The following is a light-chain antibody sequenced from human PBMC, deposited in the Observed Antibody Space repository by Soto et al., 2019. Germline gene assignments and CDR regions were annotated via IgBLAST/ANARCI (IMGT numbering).Light chain of an antibody. CDR1: QSVGTR. CDR3: QHYQSGHPIT. CDR2: GAS. J-gene: IGKJ5*01. V-gene: IGKV3-20*01. Sequence: DIVMTQSPATLSVSPGERATLSCRAAQSVGTRLAWYQHKTGQAPRLLISGASSRATGIPDRFTGRASETSSTLTISRLEPEDFALYYGQHYQSGHPITFGQGTRLEIK.